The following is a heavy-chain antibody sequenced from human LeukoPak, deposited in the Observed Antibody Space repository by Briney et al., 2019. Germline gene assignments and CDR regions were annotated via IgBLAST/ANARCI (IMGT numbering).Heavy chain of an antibody. CDR1: GYTFSTYY. CDR2: INPSGGST. CDR3: ARVRIGQQLDKYYYYAMDV. D-gene: IGHD6-13*01. Sequence: GASVKVSCKASGYTFSTYYMHWVRQAPEQGLAWMGVINPSGGSTSYAQRFQGRVTMTRDTSTSTFYMELSSLRSEDTAVYYCARVRIGQQLDKYYYYAMDVWGQGTTVTVSS. J-gene: IGHJ6*02. V-gene: IGHV1-46*01.